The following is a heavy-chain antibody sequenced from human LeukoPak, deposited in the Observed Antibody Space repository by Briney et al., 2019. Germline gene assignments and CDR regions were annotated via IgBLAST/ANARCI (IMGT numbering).Heavy chain of an antibody. CDR3: ATPDSSGYAATG. CDR2: INHSGST. Sequence: SETLSLTCAVYGGSFSGYYWSWIRQPPGKGREWIGEINHSGSTNYNPSLKSRVTISVDTSKNQFSLKLSSVTAADTAVYYCATPDSSGYAATGWGQGTLVTVSS. CDR1: GGSFSGYY. J-gene: IGHJ4*02. D-gene: IGHD3-22*01. V-gene: IGHV4-34*01.